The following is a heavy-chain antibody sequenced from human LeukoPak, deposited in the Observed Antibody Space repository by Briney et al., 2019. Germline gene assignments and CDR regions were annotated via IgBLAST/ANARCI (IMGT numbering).Heavy chain of an antibody. V-gene: IGHV3-23*01. D-gene: IGHD3-22*01. CDR3: AREGDTRPIPQNAFDI. CDR1: GFIFSNYA. CDR2: ISDSGGNT. J-gene: IGHJ3*02. Sequence: GGSLRLSCAASGFIFSNYAMSWVRQAPGKGLEWVSSISDSGGNTKYADSVKGRFTISRDNSKNTLYLQMNSLRGEDTAVYYCAREGDTRPIPQNAFDIWGQGTMVTVSS.